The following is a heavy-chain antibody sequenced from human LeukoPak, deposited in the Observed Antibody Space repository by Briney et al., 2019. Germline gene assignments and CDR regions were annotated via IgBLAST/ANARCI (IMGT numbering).Heavy chain of an antibody. Sequence: SETLSLTCTVSGGSISSSSFYWGWIRQPPGKGLEWIGNIYYSGSTYYNPSLKSRVTISVDTSKNQFSLKLSSVTAADTAMYYCARLVWFEDLYFDYWGQGTLVTVSS. CDR3: ARLVWFEDLYFDY. CDR1: GGSISSSSFY. J-gene: IGHJ4*02. D-gene: IGHD3-10*01. CDR2: IYYSGST. V-gene: IGHV4-39*01.